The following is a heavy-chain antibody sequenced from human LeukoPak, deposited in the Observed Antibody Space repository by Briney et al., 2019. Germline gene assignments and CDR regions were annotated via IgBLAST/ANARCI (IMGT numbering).Heavy chain of an antibody. J-gene: IGHJ4*02. Sequence: ASVKVSCKASGYTFTGYYMHWVRQAPGQGLEWMGWINPNSGGTYSAQKFQGRVTMTRDTSISTTYMEVNSLISDDTAVYYCARVNRALDYWGRGSLVTVSS. CDR1: GYTFTGYY. V-gene: IGHV1-2*02. CDR3: ARVNRALDY. CDR2: INPNSGGT.